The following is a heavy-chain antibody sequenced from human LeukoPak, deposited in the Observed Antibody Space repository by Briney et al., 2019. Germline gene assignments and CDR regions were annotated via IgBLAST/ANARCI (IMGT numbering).Heavy chain of an antibody. CDR3: AREARGTRAAFDI. D-gene: IGHD2-8*01. CDR1: GFTFSYYW. CDR2: IKEDGTNK. Sequence: GGSLRLSRAASGFTFSYYWMSWVRQAPGKGLEWAANIKEDGTNKYYVRSVRGRFTIPRDNAKNSLYLQMNSLRADDTAMYYCAREARGTRAAFDIWGQGTMVTVFS. J-gene: IGHJ3*02. V-gene: IGHV3-7*01.